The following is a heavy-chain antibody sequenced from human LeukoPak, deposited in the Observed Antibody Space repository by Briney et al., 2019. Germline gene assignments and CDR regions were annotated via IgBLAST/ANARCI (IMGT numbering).Heavy chain of an antibody. J-gene: IGHJ3*02. Sequence: GGSLRLSCAASGFIFSSYGMNWVRQAPGKGLEWVSYISSSRNYIYYADSAKGRFTISRDNPNNSLSLQITTLRVDDTAVYYCARGGYFFWLRSFDIWGQGTMVTVSS. V-gene: IGHV3-21*06. D-gene: IGHD2-15*01. CDR1: GFIFSSYG. CDR3: ARGGYFFWLRSFDI. CDR2: ISSSRNYI.